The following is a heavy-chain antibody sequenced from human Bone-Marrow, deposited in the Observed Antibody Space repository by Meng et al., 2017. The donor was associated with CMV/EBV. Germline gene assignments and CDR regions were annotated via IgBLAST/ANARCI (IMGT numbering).Heavy chain of an antibody. CDR1: GYTFTSYG. J-gene: IGHJ5*02. CDR3: ARVPEGDFWSGYGWFDP. D-gene: IGHD3-3*01. CDR2: ISAYNGNT. V-gene: IGHV1-18*01. Sequence: ASVKVSCKASGYTFTSYGISWVRQAPGQGLEWMGWISAYNGNTNYAQKLQGRVTMTTDTSTSKAYMELRNLRSDDTAVYYCARVPEGDFWSGYGWFDPWGQGTLVTVSS.